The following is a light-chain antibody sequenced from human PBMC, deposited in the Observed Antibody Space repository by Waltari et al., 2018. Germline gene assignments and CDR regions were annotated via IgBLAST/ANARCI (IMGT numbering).Light chain of an antibody. CDR1: NIEDES. V-gene: IGLV3-21*02. CDR2: DNG. Sequence: SYVLTQPPSVSVAPGQTARIPCGGNNIEDESVNWYRQKPGQAPGFVVSDNGDRPSGFPDRFSGSSSGNTATLTISRVEAGDEADYYCQVWDSGSDHPGVCGGGTKLTVL. J-gene: IGLJ3*02. CDR3: QVWDSGSDHPGV.